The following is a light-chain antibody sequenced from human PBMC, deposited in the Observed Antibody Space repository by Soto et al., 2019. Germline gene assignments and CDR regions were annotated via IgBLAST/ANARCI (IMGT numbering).Light chain of an antibody. CDR3: QQYDNLPT. V-gene: IGKV1-33*01. CDR2: DAS. CDR1: QDISNY. Sequence: IQMTQSPSSLSATVGDRVTITCQASQDISNYLNWYQQKPGKAPKLLIYDASNLETGVPSRFGGSGSGTDFTFTISSLQPEDIATYYCQQYDNLPTFGGGTKVDIK. J-gene: IGKJ4*01.